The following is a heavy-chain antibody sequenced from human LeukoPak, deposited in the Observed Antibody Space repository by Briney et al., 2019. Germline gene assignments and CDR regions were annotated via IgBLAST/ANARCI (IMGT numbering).Heavy chain of an antibody. Sequence: PGGSLRLSCAASGFTFSSYEMNWVRQAPGKGLEWISYISASGTITHYADSVEGRFTISRDNAKNSLYLQMSSLRAEDTAVYYCARLLVYNSGGEAFDYWGQGTLVTVSS. V-gene: IGHV3-48*03. J-gene: IGHJ4*02. CDR1: GFTFSSYE. CDR2: ISASGTIT. D-gene: IGHD3-10*01. CDR3: ARLLVYNSGGEAFDY.